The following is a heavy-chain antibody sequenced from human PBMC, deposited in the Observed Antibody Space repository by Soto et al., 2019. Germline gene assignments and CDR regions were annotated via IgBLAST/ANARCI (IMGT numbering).Heavy chain of an antibody. J-gene: IGHJ4*02. V-gene: IGHV6-1*01. CDR1: GDSVSSGSAA. CDR3: ARDGPTTHYSSDY. D-gene: IGHD2-15*01. CDR2: TYFRSRWST. Sequence: SQTLSLTCAISGDSVSSGSAAWNWIRQSPSRGLEWLGRTYFRSRWSTEYAVSVRSRITITADTSKNQFSLQLNSVTPDDTAVYYCARDGPTTHYSSDYWGQGTPVTVSS.